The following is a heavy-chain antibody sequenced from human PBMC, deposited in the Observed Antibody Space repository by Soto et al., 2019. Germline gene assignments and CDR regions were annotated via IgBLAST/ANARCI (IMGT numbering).Heavy chain of an antibody. Sequence: QVQLVQSGAEVKKPGASVKVSCKASGYTFTSYGISWVRQAPGQGLEWMGWISGYNGDTNYAQKFQGRVTMTTDTSTNTGYLEVMTLRSDDTAVYYCASEGSYRDFDSWGQGTLVTVSS. J-gene: IGHJ4*02. V-gene: IGHV1-18*01. CDR3: ASEGSYRDFDS. D-gene: IGHD3-16*02. CDR2: ISGYNGDT. CDR1: GYTFTSYG.